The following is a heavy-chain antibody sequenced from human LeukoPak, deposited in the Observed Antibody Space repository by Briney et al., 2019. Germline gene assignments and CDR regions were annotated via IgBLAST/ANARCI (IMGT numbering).Heavy chain of an antibody. Sequence: PGGSLRLSCAASGFTFSSYAMSWVRHAPGRGLEWVSAISGNGGNTYYADSVKGRFTISRDNSKNTLYLQMNSLRAEDTAVYYCGKNRYSGSLSPFDIWGQGTMVTVSS. CDR3: GKNRYSGSLSPFDI. CDR1: GFTFSSYA. CDR2: ISGNGGNT. D-gene: IGHD1-26*01. V-gene: IGHV3-23*01. J-gene: IGHJ3*02.